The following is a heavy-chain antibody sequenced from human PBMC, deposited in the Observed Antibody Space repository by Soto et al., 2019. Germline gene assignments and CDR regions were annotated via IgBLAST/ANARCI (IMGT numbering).Heavy chain of an antibody. J-gene: IGHJ4*02. Sequence: GGSLRLSCAASGFTFSNYAMNWVRQAPGKGLEWVSVISSRGSNKYYADSVRGRFTISRDNSKNTLYLQMNSLRAEDTAVYYCARDNGDYYDSSGYYLNGYFDYWGQGTLVTVSS. CDR1: GFTFSNYA. CDR2: ISSRGSNK. CDR3: ARDNGDYYDSSGYYLNGYFDY. D-gene: IGHD3-22*01. V-gene: IGHV3-30*04.